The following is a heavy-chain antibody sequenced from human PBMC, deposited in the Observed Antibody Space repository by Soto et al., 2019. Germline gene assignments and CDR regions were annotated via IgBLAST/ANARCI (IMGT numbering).Heavy chain of an antibody. CDR1: GFTFSTYG. CDR2: ISSDGSNK. CDR3: ARDTYYYDASGYYYAT. J-gene: IGHJ4*02. Sequence: GGSLRLSCAASGFTFSTYGMHWVRQAPGKGLEWVALISSDGSNKYYADSVKGRFTISRDNSKNTLYLQMNTVRTEDTAVYHCARDTYYYDASGYYYATWGQGTLVTVSS. V-gene: IGHV3-30*03. D-gene: IGHD3-22*01.